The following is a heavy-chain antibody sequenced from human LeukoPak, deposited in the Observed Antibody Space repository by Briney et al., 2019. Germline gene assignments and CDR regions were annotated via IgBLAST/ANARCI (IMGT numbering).Heavy chain of an antibody. V-gene: IGHV3-23*01. CDR1: GFTFSNYA. J-gene: IGHJ4*02. D-gene: IGHD4-17*01. CDR2: ISAGGGST. Sequence: GGSLRLSCAASGFTFSNYAMTWVRQAPGKGLEWVSFISAGGGSTYYADSVKGRFTISSDNSKNTLYLQMNSLRAEDTAVYYCAQGGDYTSFDYWGQGTLVTVSS. CDR3: AQGGDYTSFDY.